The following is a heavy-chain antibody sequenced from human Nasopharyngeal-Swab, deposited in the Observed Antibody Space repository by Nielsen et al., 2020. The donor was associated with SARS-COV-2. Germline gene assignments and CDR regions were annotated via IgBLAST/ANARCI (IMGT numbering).Heavy chain of an antibody. J-gene: IGHJ4*02. CDR3: ASDSRY. V-gene: IGHV3-21*01. CDR1: GFTFSDYT. CDR2: ISSSGSYM. D-gene: IGHD2-2*01. Sequence: GESLKIPRAASGFTFSDYTMNWVRQAPGQGLEWVSSISSSGSYMYYTDSVKGRFTMSRDNAKNSLYLQMNSLRAEDTAVYYCASDSRYWGQGTLVTVSS.